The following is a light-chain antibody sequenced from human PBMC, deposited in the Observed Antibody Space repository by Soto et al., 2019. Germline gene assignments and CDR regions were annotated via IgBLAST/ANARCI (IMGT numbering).Light chain of an antibody. CDR2: DVS. J-gene: IGLJ1*01. Sequence: QSALTQPRSVSGSPGQSVTISCTGTSSDVGGYNYVSWYQQHPGKAPKLMIYDVSERPSGVPDRFSGSKSGNTASLTISGLQAEDEADYYCCSYAGSYTFFGTGTTVTVL. CDR3: CSYAGSYTF. V-gene: IGLV2-11*01. CDR1: SSDVGGYNY.